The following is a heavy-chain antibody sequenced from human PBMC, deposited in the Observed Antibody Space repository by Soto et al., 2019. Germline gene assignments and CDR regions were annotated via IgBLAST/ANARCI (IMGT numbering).Heavy chain of an antibody. J-gene: IGHJ3*02. Sequence: SVKVSCKASGGTFSSYAISWVRQAPGQGLEWMGGIIPIFGTANYAQKFQGRVTITADESTSTAYMELSSLRSEDTAVYYCVSYRYFDWSTIDAFDIWGQGTMVTVSS. CDR3: VSYRYFDWSTIDAFDI. CDR1: GGTFSSYA. D-gene: IGHD3-9*01. V-gene: IGHV1-69*13. CDR2: IIPIFGTA.